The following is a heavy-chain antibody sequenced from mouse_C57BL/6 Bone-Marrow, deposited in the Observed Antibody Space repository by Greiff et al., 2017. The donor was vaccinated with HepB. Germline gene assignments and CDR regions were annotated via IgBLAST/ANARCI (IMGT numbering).Heavy chain of an antibody. Sequence: VQLQQPGAELVRPGSSVKLSCKASGYTFTSYWMHWVKQRPIQGLEWIGNIDPSDSETHYNQKFKDKATLTVDKYSSTAYMQLSSLTSEDSAVYYWAAYGNYEGFAYWGQGTLVTVSA. CDR2: IDPSDSET. CDR3: AAYGNYEGFAY. D-gene: IGHD2-1*01. J-gene: IGHJ3*01. CDR1: GYTFTSYW. V-gene: IGHV1-52*01.